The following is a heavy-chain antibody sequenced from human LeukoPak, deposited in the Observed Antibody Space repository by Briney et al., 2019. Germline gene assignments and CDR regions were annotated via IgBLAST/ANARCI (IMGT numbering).Heavy chain of an antibody. D-gene: IGHD1-26*01. J-gene: IGHJ4*02. Sequence: KPSETLSLTCAVSGYSISSGYYWGWIRQPPGKGLEWIGSIYHSGSTYYNPSLKSRVTISVDTSKNQFSLKLSSVTAADTAVYYCARHKCSGSFDYWGQGTLVTVSS. CDR2: IYHSGST. V-gene: IGHV4-38-2*01. CDR3: ARHKCSGSFDY. CDR1: GYSISSGYY.